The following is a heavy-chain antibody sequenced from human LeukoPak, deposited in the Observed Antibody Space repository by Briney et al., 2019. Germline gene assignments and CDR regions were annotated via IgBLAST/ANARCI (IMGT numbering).Heavy chain of an antibody. J-gene: IGHJ4*01. Sequence: GGSLRLSCAASGFTFSSYAMSWVRQAPGKGLEWVSGISGSGGSTYYADAVKGRFTISRDNSQSTLYLQMDSLSPDDTALYYCAKFLPISGTKSAFDYWGRGTLVTVSS. D-gene: IGHD1-26*01. CDR2: ISGSGGST. CDR3: AKFLPISGTKSAFDY. CDR1: GFTFSSYA. V-gene: IGHV3-23*01.